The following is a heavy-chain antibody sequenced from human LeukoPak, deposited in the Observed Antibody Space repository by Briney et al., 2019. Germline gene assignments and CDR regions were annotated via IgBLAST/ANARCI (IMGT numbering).Heavy chain of an antibody. CDR2: INPNSGGT. CDR1: GYTFTGYY. CDR3: ARVRYYYDSSGSNTLDY. V-gene: IGHV1-2*02. D-gene: IGHD3-22*01. Sequence: ASVKVSCKASGYTFTGYYMHWVRQAPGQGLEWMGWINPNSGGTNYAQKFQGRVTMTRDTSISTAYMELSRLRSDDTAVYYCARVRYYYDSSGSNTLDYWGQRTLVTVSS. J-gene: IGHJ4*02.